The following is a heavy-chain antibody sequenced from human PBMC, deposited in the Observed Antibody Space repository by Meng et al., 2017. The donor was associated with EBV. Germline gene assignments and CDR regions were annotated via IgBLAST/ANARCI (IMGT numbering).Heavy chain of an antibody. J-gene: IGHJ4*02. CDR2: FLPRLGAP. CDR1: GVPFRYYA. CDR3: ASESGRGYTPDY. D-gene: IGHD3-10*01. Sequence: QVQLGGPAVEVKKPGRSVKRSCKTSGVPFRYYAISWVRQAPGQGLEWLGGFLPRLGAPNYAQKFHGRVKITADESTSTHYMDLSSLRSEDTAIYYCASESGRGYTPDYWGQGTLVTVSS. V-gene: IGHV1-69*01.